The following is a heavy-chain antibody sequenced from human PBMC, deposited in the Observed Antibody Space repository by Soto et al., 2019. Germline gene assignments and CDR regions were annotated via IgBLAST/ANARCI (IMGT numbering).Heavy chain of an antibody. D-gene: IGHD2-15*01. Sequence: EVQLVESGGGLVKPGGSLRLSCAASGFTFSSYSMNWVRQAPGKGLEWVSSISSSSSYIYYADSVKGRFTISRDNAKNSLYLQMNSLRAEDTAVYYCARDESSCYGGCYYFDYWGQGTLVTVSS. CDR2: ISSSSSYI. CDR3: ARDESSCYGGCYYFDY. V-gene: IGHV3-21*01. J-gene: IGHJ4*02. CDR1: GFTFSSYS.